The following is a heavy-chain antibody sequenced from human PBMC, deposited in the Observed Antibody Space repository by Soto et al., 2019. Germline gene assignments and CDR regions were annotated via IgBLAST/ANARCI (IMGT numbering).Heavy chain of an antibody. CDR1: GFTFSGHW. CDR2: INTDGGST. J-gene: IGHJ3*02. Sequence: EVQLVESGGDLVQPGGSLRLSCAASGFTFSGHWMHWVRQVPGKGLVWVSRINTDGGSTSYADSVKGRFTISRDNAKNTLFLQMTGLRVVDTSVYYCARETGYCSRTSCYRRAFDTWGQGTMVTVSS. V-gene: IGHV3-74*01. D-gene: IGHD2-2*01. CDR3: ARETGYCSRTSCYRRAFDT.